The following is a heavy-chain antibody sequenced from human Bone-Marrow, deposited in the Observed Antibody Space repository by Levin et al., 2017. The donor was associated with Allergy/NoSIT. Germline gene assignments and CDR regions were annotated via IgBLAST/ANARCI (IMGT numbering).Heavy chain of an antibody. V-gene: IGHV3-15*01. CDR1: GFSFSNAW. D-gene: IGHD6-19*01. CDR3: ATGTWSVAGTSYFDY. J-gene: IGHJ4*01. CDR2: IKSTADGGTT. Sequence: SGGSLRLSCAASGFSFSNAWMSWVRQAPGRGLEWVGRIKSTADGGTTDSAAPVKGRFTLLRNDSTNTLFLQLNSLKTEDTAVYYCATGTWSVAGTSYFDYWGHGTLVTVSS.